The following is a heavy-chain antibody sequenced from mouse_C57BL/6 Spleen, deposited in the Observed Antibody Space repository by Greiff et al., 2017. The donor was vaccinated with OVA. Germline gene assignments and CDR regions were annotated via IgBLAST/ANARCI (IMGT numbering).Heavy chain of an antibody. D-gene: IGHD1-1*01. V-gene: IGHV1-52*01. J-gene: IGHJ2*01. Sequence: QVQLQQPGAELVRPGSSVKLSCKASGYTFTSYWMHWVKQRPIQGLEWIGNIDPSDSETPYNQKFKDKATLTVDKSSSTAYMQLSSLTSEDSAVYYCARLGTTVVADYWGQGTTLTVSS. CDR2: IDPSDSET. CDR1: GYTFTSYW. CDR3: ARLGTTVVADY.